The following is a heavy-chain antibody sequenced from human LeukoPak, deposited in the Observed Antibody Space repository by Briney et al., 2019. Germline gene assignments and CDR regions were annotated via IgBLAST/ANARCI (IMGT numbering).Heavy chain of an antibody. CDR3: ARARMGSSGWSLRAHYYYYGMDV. V-gene: IGHV3-33*01. D-gene: IGHD6-19*01. CDR2: IWYDGSNK. Sequence: GGPLRLSCAASGFTFSSYGMHWVRQAPGKGLEWVAVIWYDGSNKYYADSVKGRFTISRDNSKNTLYLQMNSLRAEDTAVYYCARARMGSSGWSLRAHYYYYGMDVWGQGTTVTVSS. J-gene: IGHJ6*02. CDR1: GFTFSSYG.